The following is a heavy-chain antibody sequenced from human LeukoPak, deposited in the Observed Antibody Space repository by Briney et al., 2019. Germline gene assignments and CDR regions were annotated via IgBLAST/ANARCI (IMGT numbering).Heavy chain of an antibody. V-gene: IGHV4-30-2*01. CDR3: AKILIAATTHDAFDI. CDR1: GDSISSGAYY. CDR2: IYHSGST. Sequence: SQTLSLTCTVSGDSISSGAYYWCWIRQPPGKGLEWIGYIYHSGSTYYNPSLESRVTISLDRSKNLFSLKLSSVTAADTAVYYCAKILIAATTHDAFDIWGQGTMVTVSS. D-gene: IGHD5-12*01. J-gene: IGHJ3*02.